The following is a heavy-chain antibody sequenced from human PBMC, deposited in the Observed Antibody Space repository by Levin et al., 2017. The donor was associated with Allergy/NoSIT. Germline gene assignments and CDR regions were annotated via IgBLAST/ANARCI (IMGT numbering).Heavy chain of an antibody. V-gene: IGHV1-69*13. J-gene: IGHJ4*02. D-gene: IGHD1-7*01. CDR1: GGTFSSYA. CDR2: IIPIFGTA. Sequence: SVKVSCKASGGTFSSYAISWVRQAPGQGLEWMGGIIPIFGTANYAQKFQGRVTITADESTSTAYMELSSLRSEDTAVYYCASSGDGNYEGGFDYWGQGTLVTVSS. CDR3: ASSGDGNYEGGFDY.